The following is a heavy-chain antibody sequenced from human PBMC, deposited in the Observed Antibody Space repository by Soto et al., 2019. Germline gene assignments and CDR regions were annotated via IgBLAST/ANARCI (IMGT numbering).Heavy chain of an antibody. V-gene: IGHV3-9*01. CDR2: ISWNSGSI. CDR1: GFTFDDYA. Sequence: EVQLVESGGGLVQPGRSLRLSCAASGFTFDDYAMHWVRQAPGKGLEWVSGISWNSGSIGYADSVKGRFTISRDNAKNSLYLQMNSLRAEDTALYYCAKGPMHCSSTRCYFFDFDIWGQGTMVNVSS. CDR3: AKGPMHCSSTRCYFFDFDI. J-gene: IGHJ3*02. D-gene: IGHD2-2*01.